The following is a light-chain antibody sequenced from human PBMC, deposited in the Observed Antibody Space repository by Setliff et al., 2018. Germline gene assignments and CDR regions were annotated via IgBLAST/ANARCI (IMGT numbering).Light chain of an antibody. CDR1: QDMSSY. CDR3: QQLNSYPALT. V-gene: IGKV1-9*01. CDR2: FAS. Sequence: DIQLTQSPSSLSASVGDRVTITCRASQDMSSYLAWYQQQPGKAPKLLIYFASTLQSGVPSRFSGSGSGTEFTLTISSLQPEDFATYYCQQLNSYPALTFGGGTKVDIK. J-gene: IGKJ4*01.